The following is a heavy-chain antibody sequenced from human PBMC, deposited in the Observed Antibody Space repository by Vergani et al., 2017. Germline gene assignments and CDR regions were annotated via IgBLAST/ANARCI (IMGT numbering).Heavy chain of an antibody. V-gene: IGHV3-23*01. J-gene: IGHJ4*02. CDR1: GFTFRSYA. D-gene: IGHD3-3*01. Sequence: EVQLLESGGGLVQPGGSLRLSCAASGFTFRSYAMSWVRQAPGKGLEWVSAISGSGGSTYYADSVKGRFTISRDNSKNTLYLQMNSLRAEDTAVYYCAKEASSTYYDFWSGYNFDYWGQGTLVTVSS. CDR3: AKEASSTYYDFWSGYNFDY. CDR2: ISGSGGST.